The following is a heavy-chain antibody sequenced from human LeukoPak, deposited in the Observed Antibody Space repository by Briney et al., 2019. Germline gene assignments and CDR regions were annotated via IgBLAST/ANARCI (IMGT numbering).Heavy chain of an antibody. J-gene: IGHJ4*02. D-gene: IGHD5-24*01. CDR1: GFTFSSYS. V-gene: IGHV3-48*01. Sequence: GGSLRLSCAASGFTFSSYSMNWVRQAPGKGLEWVSYISFSSSTIYYADSVKGRFTISRDNAKNSLYLQMNSLRAEDTAVYYCAVEMATILDSWGQGTLVTVSS. CDR2: ISFSSSTI. CDR3: AVEMATILDS.